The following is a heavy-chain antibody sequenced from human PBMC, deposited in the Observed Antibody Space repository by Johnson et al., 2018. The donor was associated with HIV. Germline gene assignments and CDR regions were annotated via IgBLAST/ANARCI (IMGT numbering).Heavy chain of an antibody. CDR2: ISYDGSRK. CDR1: GFTLSSYT. D-gene: IGHD4-17*01. J-gene: IGHJ3*02. V-gene: IGHV3-30-3*01. CDR3: TTDRGNGDYDAFDI. Sequence: VQLVESGGGVVQPGRSLRLSCAASGFTLSSYTIHWVRQAPGKGLEWVAVISYDGSRKYYADSVKGRFTISRDNSKNTLYLQMNSLKTEDTAVYYCTTDRGNGDYDAFDIWGQGTMVTVSS.